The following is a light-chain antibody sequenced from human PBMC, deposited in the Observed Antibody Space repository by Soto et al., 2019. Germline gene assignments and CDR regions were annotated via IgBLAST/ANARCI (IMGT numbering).Light chain of an antibody. Sequence: ELVLTQSPGTLSLSPGERATLSCRASQSVSSSFLAWYQQKPGQAPRLLIYGASSRATGIPDRFSGSGSGTDFTLTISRLEAEDFAGYFCQQYGSSPPWTFGQGTKVEIK. CDR1: QSVSSSF. V-gene: IGKV3-20*01. J-gene: IGKJ1*01. CDR2: GAS. CDR3: QQYGSSPPWT.